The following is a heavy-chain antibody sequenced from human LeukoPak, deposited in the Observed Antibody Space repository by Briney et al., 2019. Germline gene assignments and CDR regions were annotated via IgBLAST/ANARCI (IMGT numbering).Heavy chain of an antibody. Sequence: GGSLRLSCAASGFSFGTYSMHWARQVRGKGLEWVAVIWYDGSNEDYADSVKGRFTISRDNSKNTLYLQMNSLSAEDTAVYYCAREMAVWGQGALVTVSS. J-gene: IGHJ4*02. CDR2: IWYDGSNE. CDR1: GFSFGTYS. D-gene: IGHD2-8*01. V-gene: IGHV3-33*01. CDR3: AREMAV.